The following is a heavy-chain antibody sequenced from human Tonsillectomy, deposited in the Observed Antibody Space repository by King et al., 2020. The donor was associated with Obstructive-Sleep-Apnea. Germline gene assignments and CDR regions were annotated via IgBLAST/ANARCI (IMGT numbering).Heavy chain of an antibody. CDR2: IISSSSYI. J-gene: IGHJ4*02. CDR1: GFTFSSYS. CDR3: AREWYYYDSSGLFDY. V-gene: IGHV3-21*01. Sequence: VQLVESGGGLVKPGGSLRLSCAASGFTFSSYSMNWVRQAPGKGLEWVSSIISSSSYIYYADSVKGRFTISRDNAKNSLYLQLNSLRAEDRAVYYCAREWYYYDSSGLFDYWGQGTLVTVSS. D-gene: IGHD3-22*01.